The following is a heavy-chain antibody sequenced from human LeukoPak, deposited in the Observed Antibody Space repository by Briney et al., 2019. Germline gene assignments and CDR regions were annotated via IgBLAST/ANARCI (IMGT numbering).Heavy chain of an antibody. Sequence: GASVEVSCKASGGTFSSYAISWVRQTPGQGLEWMGGIIPIFGTANYAQKFQGRVTITADESTSTAYMELSSLRSEDTAVYYCARKVAASLDYWGQGTLVTVSS. CDR2: IIPIFGTA. CDR1: GGTFSSYA. CDR3: ARKVAASLDY. V-gene: IGHV1-69*13. D-gene: IGHD2-15*01. J-gene: IGHJ4*02.